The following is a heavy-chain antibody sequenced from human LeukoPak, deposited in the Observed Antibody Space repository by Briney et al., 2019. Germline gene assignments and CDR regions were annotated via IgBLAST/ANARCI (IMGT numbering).Heavy chain of an antibody. J-gene: IGHJ6*04. V-gene: IGHV3-48*03. D-gene: IGHD3-10*02. Sequence: PGGSLRLSCAASGFTFSSYEMNWVRQAPGKGLEWGSYISSSGSTIYYADSVKGRFTISRDNAKNSLYLQMNSLRAEDTAVYYCAELGITMIGGVWGKGPTVTISS. CDR1: GFTFSSYE. CDR2: ISSSGSTI. CDR3: AELGITMIGGV.